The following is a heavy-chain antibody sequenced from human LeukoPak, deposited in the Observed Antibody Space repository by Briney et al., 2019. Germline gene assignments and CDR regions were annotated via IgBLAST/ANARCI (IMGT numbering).Heavy chain of an antibody. V-gene: IGHV3-11*04. J-gene: IGHJ4*02. Sequence: GGSLRLSCAAFRLTFRDSYMSWTRQAPGKGLEWVSYISSGGNTIKYADFVKGRFTMYRDNARNSRYLPVDSLRAYYWAVYRCAAASLYFDNWGQGTLVTVSS. CDR2: ISSGGNTI. CDR3: AAASLYFDN. D-gene: IGHD6-13*01. CDR1: RLTFRDSY.